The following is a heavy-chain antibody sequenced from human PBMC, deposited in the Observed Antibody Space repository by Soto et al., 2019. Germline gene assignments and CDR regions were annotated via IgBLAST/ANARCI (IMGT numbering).Heavy chain of an antibody. Sequence: SETLSLTCTVSGDSISSSNYYWGWILQPPGKGLEWIGTIFYNLDTYYNPSLKSRLSISIDTSKNRFSLKLGSVTAADTAVYYCARQVDSSGYFYEFDHWGQGTLVTVSS. CDR3: ARQVDSSGYFYEFDH. V-gene: IGHV4-39*01. J-gene: IGHJ4*02. D-gene: IGHD3-22*01. CDR2: IFYNLDT. CDR1: GDSISSSNYY.